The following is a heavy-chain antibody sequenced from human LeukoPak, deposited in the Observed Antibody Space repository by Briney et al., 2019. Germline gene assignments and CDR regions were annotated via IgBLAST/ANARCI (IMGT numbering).Heavy chain of an antibody. CDR1: GGSISSYY. D-gene: IGHD7-27*01. CDR3: ARDQTGEGIDY. CDR2: IYYSGST. J-gene: IGHJ4*02. Sequence: SETLSLTCTVSGGSISSYYWSWIRQPPGKGLEWIGYIYYSGSTNYNPSLKSRVTISVDRSKNQFSLKLSSVTAADTAVYYCARDQTGEGIDYWGQGTLVTVSS. V-gene: IGHV4-59*12.